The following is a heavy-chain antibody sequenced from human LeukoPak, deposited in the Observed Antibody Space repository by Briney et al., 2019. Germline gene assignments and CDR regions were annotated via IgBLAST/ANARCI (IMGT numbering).Heavy chain of an antibody. D-gene: IGHD5-12*01. CDR3: AGNSGYDFYRFDY. Sequence: SETLSLTCTVSAGSITSSSYYWGWIRQPPGKGLEWIGSIYHSGSTYYNPSLKSRLTISVDTSKNQFSLRLSSVTAADTAVYYCAGNSGYDFYRFDYWGQGTLVTVSS. J-gene: IGHJ4*02. CDR2: IYHSGST. V-gene: IGHV4-39*01. CDR1: AGSITSSSYY.